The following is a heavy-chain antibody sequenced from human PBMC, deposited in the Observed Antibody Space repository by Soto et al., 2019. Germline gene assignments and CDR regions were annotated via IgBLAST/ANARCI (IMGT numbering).Heavy chain of an antibody. D-gene: IGHD1-26*01. J-gene: IGHJ4*02. CDR2: FDPEDGET. CDR1: GYTLTEFS. Sequence: GASVKVSCKVSGYTLTEFSMHWVRQAPGKGLEWMGGFDPEDGETIYAQKFQGRVTMTEDTSTDTAYMELSSLRSEDTAVYYCAREGIIGFGASYVSYFDHWGQGTLVTVSS. CDR3: AREGIIGFGASYVSYFDH. V-gene: IGHV1-24*01.